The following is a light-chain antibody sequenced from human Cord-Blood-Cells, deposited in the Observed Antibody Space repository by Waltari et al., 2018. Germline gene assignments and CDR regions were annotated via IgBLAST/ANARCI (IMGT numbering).Light chain of an antibody. V-gene: IGLV1-40*01. J-gene: IGLJ2*01. CDR1: SSNIGAGYD. Sequence: QSVLTQPPSGSGAPGQRVTISCTGRSSNIGAGYDVPVYQQLPGTPPKLLIYGNSNRPSGVPDRFSGSKSGTSASLAITGLQAEDEADYYCQSYDSSLSGVVFGGGTKLTVL. CDR2: GNS. CDR3: QSYDSSLSGVV.